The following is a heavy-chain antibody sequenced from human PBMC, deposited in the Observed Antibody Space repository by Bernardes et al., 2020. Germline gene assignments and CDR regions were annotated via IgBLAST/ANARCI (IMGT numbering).Heavy chain of an antibody. CDR3: AHSRDNQSKYRNFDY. J-gene: IGHJ4*02. CDR2: IYWNDDK. CDR1: GFSLSPSGVG. D-gene: IGHD3-16*02. Sequence: SGPTLLKPTQTLTLTCPFSGFSLSPSGVGVGWIRQPPGKALEWLALIYWNDDKRYSPSLKSRLTITKDTSKNQVVLTMTNMDPVDTATYYCAHSRDNQSKYRNFDYWGQGTLVTVSS. V-gene: IGHV2-5*01.